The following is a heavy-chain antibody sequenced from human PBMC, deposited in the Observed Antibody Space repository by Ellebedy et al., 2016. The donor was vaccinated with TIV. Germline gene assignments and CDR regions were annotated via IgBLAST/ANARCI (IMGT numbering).Heavy chain of an antibody. V-gene: IGHV1-69*04. J-gene: IGHJ4*02. CDR2: IIPILCMA. Sequence: ASVKISCKASGGTFSRYGISWARQAPGQGLEWMGRIIPILCMANYAQKFQGRVTIIADTSMSTADMELSSLRSEDTAVYYCQAMITGTLGTHFDHWGQGTLVTVSS. D-gene: IGHD1-7*01. CDR1: GGTFSRYG. CDR3: QAMITGTLGTHFDH.